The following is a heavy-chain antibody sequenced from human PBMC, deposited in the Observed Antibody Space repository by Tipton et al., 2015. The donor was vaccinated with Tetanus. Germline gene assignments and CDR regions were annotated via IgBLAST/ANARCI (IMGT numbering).Heavy chain of an antibody. J-gene: IGHJ2*01. CDR3: VRSRIAVARYFDL. V-gene: IGHV4-34*01. CDR1: GGSFSGFY. D-gene: IGHD6-19*01. Sequence: TLSPSCAVSGGSFSGFYWSWIRQPPGKGLEWTGEINHSGSTNYNPSLQSRITMSFDKSKNQFSLRLTSVTAADTAIYYCVRSRIAVARYFDLWGRGTLVTVSS. CDR2: INHSGST.